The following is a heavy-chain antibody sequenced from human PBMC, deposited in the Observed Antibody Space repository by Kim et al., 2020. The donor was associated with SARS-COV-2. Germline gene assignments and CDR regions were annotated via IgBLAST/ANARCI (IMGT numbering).Heavy chain of an antibody. Sequence: KSRVTISVDTSKNQFSLKLSSVTAADTAVYYCARRRGRAVAGRGVYYFDYWGQGTLVTVSS. CDR3: ARRRGRAVAGRGVYYFDY. J-gene: IGHJ4*02. V-gene: IGHV4-59*08. D-gene: IGHD6-19*01.